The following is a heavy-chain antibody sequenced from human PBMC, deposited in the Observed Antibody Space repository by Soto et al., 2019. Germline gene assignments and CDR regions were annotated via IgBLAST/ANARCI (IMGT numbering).Heavy chain of an antibody. CDR3: AREMVRRVGSDY. D-gene: IGHD3-10*01. CDR2: ISTYNGNT. CDR1: GYTFTSYG. V-gene: IGHV1-18*01. Sequence: ASVKVSCKASGYTFTSYGISWVRQAPGQGLEWMGWISTYNGNTKYAQKLQGRVTMTTDTSTSTAYMELRSLRSDDTAVFYFAREMVRRVGSDYWGQGTPVTVSS. J-gene: IGHJ4*02.